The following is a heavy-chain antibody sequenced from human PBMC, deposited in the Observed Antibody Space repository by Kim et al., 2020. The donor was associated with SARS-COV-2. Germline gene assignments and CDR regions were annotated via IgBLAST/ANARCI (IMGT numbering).Heavy chain of an antibody. V-gene: IGHV4-59*01. CDR3: ARSGTTIPHYYYYYYMDV. D-gene: IGHD1-7*01. J-gene: IGHJ6*03. Sequence: KSRVTISVDTSKNQFSLKLSAVTAADTAVYYCARSGTTIPHYYYYYYMDVWGKGTTVTVSS.